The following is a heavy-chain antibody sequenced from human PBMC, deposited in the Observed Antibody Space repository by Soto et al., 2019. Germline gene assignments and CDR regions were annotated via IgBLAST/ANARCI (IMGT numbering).Heavy chain of an antibody. CDR1: GVTFSSYG. CDR2: ISYDGSNK. CDR3: AKDHSEGFWYFDY. D-gene: IGHD3-3*01. J-gene: IGHJ4*02. V-gene: IGHV3-30*18. Sequence: QVQLVESGGGVVQPGRSLRVSCAASGVTFSSYGMHWVRQAPGKGLEWVAVISYDGSNKYYADSVKGRFTISRDNSKNTLYLQMNSLRAEDTAVYYCAKDHSEGFWYFDYWGQGTLVTVSS.